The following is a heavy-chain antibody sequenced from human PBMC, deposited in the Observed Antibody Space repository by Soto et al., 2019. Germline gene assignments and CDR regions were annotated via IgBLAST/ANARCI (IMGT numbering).Heavy chain of an antibody. J-gene: IGHJ6*02. Sequence: GGSLRLSCAASGVTFSSYGMHWVRQAPGKGLEWVAVISYDGSNKYYADSVKGRFTISRDNSKNTLYLQMNSLRAEDTAVYYCAKDQYYDSSGYPSYYYSGMNVRGQGTTXTVSS. CDR1: GVTFSSYG. CDR2: ISYDGSNK. D-gene: IGHD3-22*01. V-gene: IGHV3-30*18. CDR3: AKDQYYDSSGYPSYYYSGMNV.